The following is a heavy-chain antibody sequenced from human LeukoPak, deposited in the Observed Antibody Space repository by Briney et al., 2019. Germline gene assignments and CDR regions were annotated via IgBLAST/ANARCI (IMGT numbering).Heavy chain of an antibody. Sequence: GGSLRLSCAASGFTFSTYSMNWVRQAPGKGLEWVSYIGTGGTTIYYADSVKGRFTTSRDNAKNSLYLQINIPSAEDTAIYYCTRDRCSDGRCYSLGFDAFDMWGQGTMVTVSS. CDR3: TRDRCSDGRCYSLGFDAFDM. J-gene: IGHJ3*02. D-gene: IGHD2-15*01. V-gene: IGHV3-48*01. CDR2: IGTGGTTI. CDR1: GFTFSTYS.